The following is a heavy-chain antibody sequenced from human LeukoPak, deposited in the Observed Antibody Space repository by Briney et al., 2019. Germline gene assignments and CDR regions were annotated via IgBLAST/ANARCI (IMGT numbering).Heavy chain of an antibody. CDR1: GFTFSSYT. V-gene: IGHV3-21*01. CDR3: VRRGPNNSGLDY. CDR2: ITSTSTYI. Sequence: GGSLRLSCAASGFTFSSYTFNWVRQAPGKELAWVASITSTSTYIYYADSVQGRFGVSRDNAKNSLYLQMNSLRAEDTAVFYCVRRGPNNSGLDYWGQGTLVTVSS. D-gene: IGHD5-12*01. J-gene: IGHJ4*02.